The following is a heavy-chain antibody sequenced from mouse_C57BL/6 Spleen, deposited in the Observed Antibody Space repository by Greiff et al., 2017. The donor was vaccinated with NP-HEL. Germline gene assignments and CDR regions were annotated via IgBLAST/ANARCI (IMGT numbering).Heavy chain of an antibody. CDR1: GYAFSSSW. V-gene: IGHV1-82*01. Sequence: VQLQQSGPELVKPGASVKISCKASGYAFSSSWMNWVKQRPGKGLEWIGRIYPGDGDTNYNGKFKGKATLTADKSSSTAYMQLSSLTSEDSAVYFCARSGSIYYWDQGTTLTVSS. D-gene: IGHD1-1*01. CDR3: ARSGSIYY. CDR2: IYPGDGDT. J-gene: IGHJ2*01.